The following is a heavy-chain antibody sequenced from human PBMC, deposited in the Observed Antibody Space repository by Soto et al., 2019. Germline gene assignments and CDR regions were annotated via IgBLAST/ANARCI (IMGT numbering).Heavy chain of an antibody. Sequence: LRLSCATSGFTFSRCDMNWVRQAPGKGPEWISSISGSGSTIYYADSVKGRFTISRDNSKNTLYLQMNSLRAEDTAVYYCAREDYYDSSGYYGYWGQGTLVTVSS. J-gene: IGHJ4*02. V-gene: IGHV3-23*01. CDR3: AREDYYDSSGYYGY. D-gene: IGHD3-22*01. CDR2: ISGSGSTI. CDR1: GFTFSRCD.